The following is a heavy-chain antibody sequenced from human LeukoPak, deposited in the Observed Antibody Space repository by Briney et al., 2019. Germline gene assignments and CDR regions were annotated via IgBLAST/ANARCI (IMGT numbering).Heavy chain of an antibody. CDR3: ARDRYSSSWYQYDY. CDR2: IKRDGSEK. CDR1: GFTFSNYW. V-gene: IGHV3-7*03. Sequence: GGSLRLSCAASGFTFSNYWMTWFRQAPGKGLEWVANIKRDGSEKHYVDSVKGRFTISRDNAKNSLYLQMNSLRAEDTALYYCARDRYSSSWYQYDYWGQGTLVTVSS. J-gene: IGHJ4*02. D-gene: IGHD6-13*01.